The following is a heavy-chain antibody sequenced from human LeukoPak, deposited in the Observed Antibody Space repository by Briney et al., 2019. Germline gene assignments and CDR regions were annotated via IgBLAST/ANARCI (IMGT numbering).Heavy chain of an antibody. Sequence: SETLSLTCTVSGGSISSYYWSWIRQPPGKGLEWIGYIYYSGSTNYNPSLKSRVTIPVDTSKNQFSLKLSSVTAADTAVYYCARSYYYVDYWGQGTLVTVSS. CDR3: ARSYYYVDY. D-gene: IGHD3-10*01. CDR2: IYYSGST. J-gene: IGHJ4*02. CDR1: GGSISSYY. V-gene: IGHV4-59*01.